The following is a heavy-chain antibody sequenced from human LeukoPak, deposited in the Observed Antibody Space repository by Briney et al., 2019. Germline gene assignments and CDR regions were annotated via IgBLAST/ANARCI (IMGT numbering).Heavy chain of an antibody. J-gene: IGHJ1*01. CDR1: GFTFSSYV. V-gene: IGHV3-30*18. D-gene: IGHD3-22*01. CDR3: AKDLSPLRLGELSFAYYYDSSGYP. CDR2: ISYDGSNK. Sequence: GGSLRLSCAASGFTFSSYVMHWVRQAPGKGLEWVAVISYDGSNKYYADSVKGRFTISRDNSKNTLYLQMNSLRAEDTAVYYCAKDLSPLRLGELSFAYYYDSSGYPGGQGTLVTVSS.